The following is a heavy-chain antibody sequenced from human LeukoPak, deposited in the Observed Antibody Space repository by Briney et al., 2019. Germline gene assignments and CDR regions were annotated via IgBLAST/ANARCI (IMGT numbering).Heavy chain of an antibody. J-gene: IGHJ6*03. CDR2: IYYSGST. Sequence: SETLSLTCAVYGGSFSGYYWSWIRQPAGKGLEWIGHIYYSGSTNYNPSLKSRVTISVDTSKNQFSLKLSSVTAADTAVYYCARVGYSYGPYYYYYMDVWGKGTTVTVSS. V-gene: IGHV4-59*01. CDR3: ARVGYSYGPYYYYYMDV. D-gene: IGHD5-18*01. CDR1: GGSFSGYY.